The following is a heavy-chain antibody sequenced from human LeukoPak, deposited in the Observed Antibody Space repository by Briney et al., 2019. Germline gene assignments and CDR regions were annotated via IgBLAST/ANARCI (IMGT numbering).Heavy chain of an antibody. CDR3: ARDGTYTDYDPDFDI. CDR2: IKQDGSEK. D-gene: IGHD5-12*01. Sequence: GGSLRLSCAASGFTFSSFWMSWVRQAPGKGLEWVANIKQDGSEKYYVDSVKGRFTISRDNAKNSLYLQMNSLRAEDTAVFYCARDGTYTDYDPDFDIWGQGTLVTVSS. CDR1: GFTFSSFW. V-gene: IGHV3-7*01. J-gene: IGHJ4*02.